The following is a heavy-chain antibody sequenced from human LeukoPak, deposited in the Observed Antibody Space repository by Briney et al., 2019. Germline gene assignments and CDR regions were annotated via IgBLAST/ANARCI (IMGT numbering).Heavy chain of an antibody. CDR3: ARKDAAGTSPDDY. J-gene: IGHJ4*02. D-gene: IGHD6-13*01. CDR2: MNPNSGNT. V-gene: IGHV1-8*03. Sequence: GASVKVSCKASGYTFTSYGISWVRQAPGQGLEWMGWMNPNSGNTAYAQKFQGRVTITRNTPIGTAYMELSSLRSEDTAVYYCARKDAAGTSPDDYWGQGTLVTVSS. CDR1: GYTFTSYG.